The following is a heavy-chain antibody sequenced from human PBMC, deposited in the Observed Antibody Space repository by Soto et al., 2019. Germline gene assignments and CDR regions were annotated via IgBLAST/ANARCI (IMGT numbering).Heavy chain of an antibody. D-gene: IGHD5-18*01. J-gene: IGHJ3*02. Sequence: QVQLVESGGGVVQPGRSLRLSCAASGFTFSSYAMHWVRQAPGKGLEWVAVISYDGSNKYYADSVKGRFTISRDNSKNTLYLQMNSLRDEDTAMYYCARKYLEAMVEMEDDAFDIWGKGTMVTVS. V-gene: IGHV3-30-3*01. CDR3: ARKYLEAMVEMEDDAFDI. CDR1: GFTFSSYA. CDR2: ISYDGSNK.